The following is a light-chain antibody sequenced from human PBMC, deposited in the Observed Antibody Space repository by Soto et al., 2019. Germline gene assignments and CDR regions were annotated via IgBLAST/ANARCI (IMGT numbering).Light chain of an antibody. J-gene: IGKJ5*01. CDR3: QQRSNWPIT. V-gene: IGKV3-11*01. CDR1: QSVSSY. CDR2: GAS. Sequence: EIVLTQSPATLSLSPVERATLSCMASQSVSSYLAWYQQKPGQAPRLLIYGASNRATGIPARFSGSGSGTDFTLTISTLEPEDFAVYYCQQRSNWPITFGQGTRLEIK.